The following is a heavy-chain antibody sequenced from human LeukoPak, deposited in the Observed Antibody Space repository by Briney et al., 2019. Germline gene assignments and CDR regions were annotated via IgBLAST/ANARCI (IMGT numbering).Heavy chain of an antibody. D-gene: IGHD6-13*01. CDR3: ASGSSSWYPFDY. V-gene: IGHV3-21*01. Sequence: PGGSLRLSCAASGFTFSTYSMNWVRQAPGKGLEWISSISSSSSYNYYADSVKGRFTISRDNAKNSLFLQMNSLRAEDTAVYYCASGSSSWYPFDYWGQGTLVTVSS. CDR2: ISSSSSYN. CDR1: GFTFSTYS. J-gene: IGHJ4*02.